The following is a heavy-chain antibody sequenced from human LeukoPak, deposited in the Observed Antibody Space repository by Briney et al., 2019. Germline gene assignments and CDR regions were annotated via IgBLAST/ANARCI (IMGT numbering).Heavy chain of an antibody. CDR1: VYTFTRYD. Sequence: ASVKVSCKASVYTFTRYDIHWVRLAAGKEVAWMGWMNPNSGNTGYAQKFQGRVTMTRNTSISTAYMELSSLRSEDTAVYYCARGPWHSSSWYYFDYWGQGTLVTVSS. D-gene: IGHD6-13*01. V-gene: IGHV1-8*01. CDR3: ARGPWHSSSWYYFDY. CDR2: MNPNSGNT. J-gene: IGHJ4*02.